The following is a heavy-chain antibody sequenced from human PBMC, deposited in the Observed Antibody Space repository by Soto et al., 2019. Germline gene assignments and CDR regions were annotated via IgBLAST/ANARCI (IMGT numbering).Heavy chain of an antibody. CDR3: AKAVGSVTNWFGP. J-gene: IGHJ5*02. CDR1: GFTFSSYA. V-gene: IGHV3-23*01. D-gene: IGHD4-4*01. CDR2: ISGSGGST. Sequence: PGGSLRLSCAASGFTFSSYAMSWVRQAPGKGLEWVSAISGSGGSTYYADSVKGRFTISRDNSKNTLFFQMNSLRAEGTAVYYCAKAVGSVTNWFGPWGQGTLVTVS.